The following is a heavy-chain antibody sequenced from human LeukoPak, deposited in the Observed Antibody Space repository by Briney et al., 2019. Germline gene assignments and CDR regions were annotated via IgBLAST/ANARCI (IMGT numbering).Heavy chain of an antibody. Sequence: PSETLSLTCTVSGGSISSGDYYWSWIRQPPGKGLEWIGYIYYSGSTYYNPSLKSRVTISVDTSKNQFSLKLSSVTAADTAVYYCAFRTRSYRLDYWGQGTLVTVSS. CDR3: AFRTRSYRLDY. J-gene: IGHJ4*02. CDR1: GGSISSGDYY. D-gene: IGHD1-26*01. V-gene: IGHV4-30-4*08. CDR2: IYYSGST.